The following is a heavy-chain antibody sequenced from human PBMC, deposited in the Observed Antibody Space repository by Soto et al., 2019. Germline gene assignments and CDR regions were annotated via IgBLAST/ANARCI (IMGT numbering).Heavy chain of an antibody. CDR1: GFTFDDYA. D-gene: IGHD3-10*01. CDR3: AKGPLGILWFGELDV. CDR2: ISWNSGSI. Sequence: EVQLVESGGGLVQPGRSLRLSCAASGFTFDDYAMHWVRQAPGKGLEWVSGISWNSGSIGYADSVKGRFTISRDNAKNSLYLQMNSLRAEDTALYYCAKGPLGILWFGELDVWGKGTTVTVSS. V-gene: IGHV3-9*01. J-gene: IGHJ6*04.